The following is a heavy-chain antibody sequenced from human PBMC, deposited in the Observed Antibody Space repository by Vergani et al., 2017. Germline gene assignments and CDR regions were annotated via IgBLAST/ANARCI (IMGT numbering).Heavy chain of an antibody. CDR1: GFTFSSYS. CDR2: ISSSSSTI. Sequence: EVQLVESGGGLVQPGGSLRRSCAASGFTFSSYSMNWVRQAPGKGLEWVSYISSSSSTIYYAESVEGRFTITRDNAKKSVYLQMNRLRAEDTAMYFCARGLWDCTHIRCSPPSYWGQGTQVTVSS. CDR3: ARGLWDCTHIRCSPPSY. J-gene: IGHJ4*02. D-gene: IGHD2-8*01. V-gene: IGHV3-48*04.